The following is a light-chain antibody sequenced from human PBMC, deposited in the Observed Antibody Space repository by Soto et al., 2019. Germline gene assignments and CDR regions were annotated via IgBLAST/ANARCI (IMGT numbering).Light chain of an antibody. CDR2: GAS. CDR1: QSVSSSY. CDR3: QQYGSSPIT. V-gene: IGKV3-20*01. Sequence: DIVLTQSPGPLSLSPGERATPSCKCSQSVSSSYLAWYQQKPGQAPRLLIYGASSRATGIPDRFSGSGSGTDCTLTISRPEPEDVAVYYCQQYGSSPITFGQGTRLEIK. J-gene: IGKJ5*01.